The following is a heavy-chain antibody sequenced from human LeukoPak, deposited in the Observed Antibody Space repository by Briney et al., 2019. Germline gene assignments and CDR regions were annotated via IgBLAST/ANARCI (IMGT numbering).Heavy chain of an antibody. CDR1: GFTFSSYA. CDR3: ARDSLYCSGGSCANFDY. CDR2: IYYSGST. J-gene: IGHJ4*02. Sequence: GSLRLSCAASGFTFSSYAMSWVRQPPGKGLEWIGSIYYSGSTYYNPSLKSRVTISVDTSKNQFSLKLSSVTAADTAVYYCARDSLYCSGGSCANFDYWGQGTLVTVSS. V-gene: IGHV4-39*07. D-gene: IGHD2-15*01.